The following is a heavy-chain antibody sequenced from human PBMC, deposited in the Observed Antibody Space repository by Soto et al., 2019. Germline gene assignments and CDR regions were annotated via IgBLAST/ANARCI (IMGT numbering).Heavy chain of an antibody. V-gene: IGHV3-74*01. CDR3: ARGDCVGGPCYSLAGSFYYDMDV. CDR1: GFTFSNYW. D-gene: IGHD2-15*01. J-gene: IGHJ6*03. CDR2: INSDGRVS. Sequence: EVQLVESGGGLVQPGGSLRLSCAASGFTFSNYWMYWVRQAPGKGLVWVSRINSDGRVSSYADSVKGRLTISRDNVKNTLYLQMNSLRAEDTAVYYCARGDCVGGPCYSLAGSFYYDMDVWGKGTTVTVS.